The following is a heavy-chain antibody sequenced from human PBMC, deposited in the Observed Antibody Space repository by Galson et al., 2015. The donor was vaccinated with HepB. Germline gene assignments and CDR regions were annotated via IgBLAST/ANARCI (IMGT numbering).Heavy chain of an antibody. J-gene: IGHJ3*02. V-gene: IGHV3-15*05. CDR2: IRDNLIVRTQ. D-gene: IGHD2-15*01. CDR3: TADDESSPSFDAFDI. Sequence: SLRLSCAASGFSFSNAGMTWVRQPPGKGLEWVGRIRDNLIVRTQSYAPPGKGRFTISRDDSKNMLYLQLNSLTAEDTGVYYCTADDESSPSFDAFDIWGQGTMVTVSS. CDR1: GFSFSNAG.